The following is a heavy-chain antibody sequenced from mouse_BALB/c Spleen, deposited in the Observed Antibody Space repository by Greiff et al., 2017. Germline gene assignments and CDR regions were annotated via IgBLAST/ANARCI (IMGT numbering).Heavy chain of an antibody. V-gene: IGHV7-3*02. CDR2: IRNKANGYTT. Sequence: DVQLVESGGGLVQPGGSLRLSCATSGFTFTDYYMSWVRQPPGKALEWLGFIRNKANGYTTEYSASVKGRFTISRDNSQSILYLQMNTLRAEDSATYYCARDIGSLAYWGQGTLVTVSA. D-gene: IGHD2-2*01. J-gene: IGHJ3*01. CDR3: ARDIGSLAY. CDR1: GFTFTDYY.